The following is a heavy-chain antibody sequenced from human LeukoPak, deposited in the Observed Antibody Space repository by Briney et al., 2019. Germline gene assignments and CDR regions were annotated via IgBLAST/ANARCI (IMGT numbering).Heavy chain of an antibody. CDR1: GFTFSGSA. J-gene: IGHJ4*02. V-gene: IGHV3-73*01. CDR2: IRSKANSYAT. CDR3: TRSMVRGVSEFDY. D-gene: IGHD3-10*01. Sequence: TGGSLRLSCAASGFTFSGSAMHWVRQASGKGLEWVGRIRSKANSYATAYAASVKGRFTISRDDSKNTVYLQMNSLKTEDTAVYYCTRSMVRGVSEFDYWGQGTLVTVSS.